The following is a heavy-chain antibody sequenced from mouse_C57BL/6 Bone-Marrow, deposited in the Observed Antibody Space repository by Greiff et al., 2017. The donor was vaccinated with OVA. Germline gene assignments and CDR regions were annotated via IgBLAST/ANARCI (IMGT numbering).Heavy chain of an antibody. CDR2: INPYNGGT. J-gene: IGHJ4*01. CDR3: ARWGTTVVATKDAMDY. D-gene: IGHD1-1*01. Sequence: VQLQQSGPVLVKPGASVKMSCKASGYTFTDYYMNWVKQSHGKSLEWIGVINPYNGGTSYNQKFKGKATLTVDKSSSTAYMELNSLTSEDSAVYYCARWGTTVVATKDAMDYWGQGTSVTVSS. V-gene: IGHV1-19*01. CDR1: GYTFTDYY.